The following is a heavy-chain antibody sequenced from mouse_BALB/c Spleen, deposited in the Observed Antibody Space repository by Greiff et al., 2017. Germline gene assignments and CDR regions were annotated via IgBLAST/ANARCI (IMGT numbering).Heavy chain of an antibody. CDR2: INPSTGYT. V-gene: IGHV1-7*01. J-gene: IGHJ2*01. CDR1: GYTFTSYW. Sequence: VQLQQSGAELAKPGASVKMSCKASGYTFTSYWMHWVKQRPGQGLEWIGYINPSTGYTEYNQKFKDKATLTVDKSSSTAYMQLSSLTSEDSAVYYCARRGDWGQGTTLTVSS. CDR3: ARRGD.